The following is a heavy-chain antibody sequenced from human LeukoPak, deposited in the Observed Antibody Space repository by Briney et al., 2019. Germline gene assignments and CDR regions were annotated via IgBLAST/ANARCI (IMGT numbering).Heavy chain of an antibody. D-gene: IGHD3-22*01. V-gene: IGHV3-20*04. CDR1: GFSFSGYG. J-gene: IGHJ5*02. CDR2: INWNGGST. Sequence: GGSLRLSCAASGFSFSGYGMSWVRQTPGKGLEWVSGINWNGGSTGHADSVKGRFTISRDNAKNTLNLQMNSLRAEDTAVYYCARDLGQYYDTSDNWFDPWGQGTLVTVSS. CDR3: ARDLGQYYDTSDNWFDP.